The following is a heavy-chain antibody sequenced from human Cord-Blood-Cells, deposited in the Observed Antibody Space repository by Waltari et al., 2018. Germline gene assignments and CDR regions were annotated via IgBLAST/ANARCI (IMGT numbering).Heavy chain of an antibody. CDR3: ARSLWYYDFWSGYYYFDY. V-gene: IGHV3-21*01. J-gene: IGHJ4*02. Sequence: EVQLVESGGGLVKPGGSLRLSCAASGFTFSSYSMNWVRQAPGKGLEWVSSISSSSSYIYYADSVKCRFTISRDNAKNSLYLQMNSLRAEDTAVYYCARSLWYYDFWSGYYYFDYWGQGTLVTVSS. CDR1: GFTFSSYS. CDR2: ISSSSSYI. D-gene: IGHD3-3*01.